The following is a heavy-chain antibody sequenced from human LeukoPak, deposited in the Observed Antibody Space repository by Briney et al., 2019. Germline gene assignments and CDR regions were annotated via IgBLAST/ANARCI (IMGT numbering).Heavy chain of an antibody. D-gene: IGHD4-11*01. Sequence: PSETLSLTCTVSGASISSYYWSWIRQPPGKGLEWIGYIYYSGSTNYNPSLKSRVTISVDTSKNQFSLKPSSVTAADTAVYYCARDPTTGTFDYWGQGTLVTISS. CDR1: GASISSYY. V-gene: IGHV4-59*01. J-gene: IGHJ4*02. CDR2: IYYSGST. CDR3: ARDPTTGTFDY.